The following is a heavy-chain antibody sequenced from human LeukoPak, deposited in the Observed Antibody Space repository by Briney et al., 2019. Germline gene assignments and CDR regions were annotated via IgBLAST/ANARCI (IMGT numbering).Heavy chain of an antibody. J-gene: IGHJ3*02. V-gene: IGHV3-7*03. CDR1: GFTFSRYW. D-gene: IGHD6-13*01. CDR3: AKDFSSTWYSAFDI. CDR2: IKQGGGEI. Sequence: GGSLRLSCVASGFTFSRYWMSWVRQVPRKGLEWVANIKQGGGEIYYVDSVKGRFTISRDNSKNTLYLQMSSLRAEDTAVYYCAKDFSSTWYSAFDIWGQGTMVTVSS.